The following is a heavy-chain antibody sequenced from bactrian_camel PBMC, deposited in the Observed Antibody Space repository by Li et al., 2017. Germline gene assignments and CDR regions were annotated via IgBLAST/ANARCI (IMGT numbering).Heavy chain of an antibody. D-gene: IGHD5*01. Sequence: VQLVESGGGLVQPGGSLRLSCKASGFTFSSYGMSWVRQAPGKGLEWVSGIFSDGSGTQYTDSVKGRFTISRDNAKNTVYLQMTSLKPDDTAVYYCVRSSHWGWAATDWGQGTQVTVS. CDR1: GFTFSSYG. V-gene: IGHV3S7*01. CDR3: VRSSHWGWAATD. J-gene: IGHJ4*01. CDR2: IFSDGSGT.